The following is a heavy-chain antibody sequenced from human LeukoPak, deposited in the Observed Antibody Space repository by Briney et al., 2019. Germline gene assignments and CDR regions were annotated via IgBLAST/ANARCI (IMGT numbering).Heavy chain of an antibody. J-gene: IGHJ4*02. V-gene: IGHV5-51*01. CDR3: ARPLQGIVGATGFDY. CDR2: IYPSDSDT. Sequence: GESLKISCQGSEYGFATYWIAWLRRMPGKGLEWMGIIYPSDSDTRYSPSFQGQVTISADKSIKTAYLQWSSLKASDTANCARPLQGIVGATGFDYWGQGTLVTVSS. CDR1: EYGFATYW. D-gene: IGHD1-26*01.